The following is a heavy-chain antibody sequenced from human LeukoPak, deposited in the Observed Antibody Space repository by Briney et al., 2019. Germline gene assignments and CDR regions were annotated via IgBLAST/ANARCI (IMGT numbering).Heavy chain of an antibody. CDR3: AKDGPSGTSSRGYFDY. D-gene: IGHD2-2*01. J-gene: IGHJ4*02. CDR2: MSGSGDTA. Sequence: GGSLRLSCAASGFTVSNYAMGWVRQAPGEGLEWVSVMSGSGDTAYYADSVKGRFTIPRDNSKNTLYLQMNSLRADDTAVYYCAKDGPSGTSSRGYFDYWGQGTLVTVSS. CDR1: GFTVSNYA. V-gene: IGHV3-23*01.